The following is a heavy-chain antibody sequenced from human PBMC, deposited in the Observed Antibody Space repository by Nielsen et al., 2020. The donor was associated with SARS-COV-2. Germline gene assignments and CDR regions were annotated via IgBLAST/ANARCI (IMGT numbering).Heavy chain of an antibody. CDR2: IYYSGST. CDR3: ARGKTPRYFFDY. Sequence: SETLSLTCTVSGGSISSGGYYWSWIRQHPGKGLEWIGYIYYSGSTYYNPSLKSRVTISVDTSKNQFSLKLSSVTAADTAVYYCARGKTPRYFFDYWGQGMQVTVSS. V-gene: IGHV4-31*03. J-gene: IGHJ4*02. CDR1: GGSISSGGYY.